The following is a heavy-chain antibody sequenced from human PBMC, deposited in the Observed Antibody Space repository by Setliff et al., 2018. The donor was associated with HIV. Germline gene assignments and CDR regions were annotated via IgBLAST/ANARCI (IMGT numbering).Heavy chain of an antibody. V-gene: IGHV4-39*01. D-gene: IGHD3-10*01. CDR1: GGSISSGGYY. Sequence: SETLSLTCTVSGGSISSGGYYWSWIRQHPGKGLEWLAIIYYSGSTYYNPSLESRVTLSVDTSKNQFSLKLISVTAADTAVYYCATYADRESNRFDPWGQGILVTVSS. CDR2: IYYSGST. J-gene: IGHJ5*02. CDR3: ATYADRESNRFDP.